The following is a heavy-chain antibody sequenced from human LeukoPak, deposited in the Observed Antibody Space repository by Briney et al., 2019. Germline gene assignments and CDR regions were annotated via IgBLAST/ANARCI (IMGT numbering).Heavy chain of an antibody. J-gene: IGHJ4*02. CDR2: IKGSGST. CDR1: GFTFSSYA. V-gene: IGHV3-23*01. D-gene: IGHD2-2*01. Sequence: PGGSLRLSCAASGFTFSSYAMSWVRQAPGKGLEWVSAIKGSGSTHYAESARGRFTISRDNSKNTLFLQMNSLRAEDTAVYYCARVRDCSSTTCPLGGIDYWGQGTLVTVSS. CDR3: ARVRDCSSTTCPLGGIDY.